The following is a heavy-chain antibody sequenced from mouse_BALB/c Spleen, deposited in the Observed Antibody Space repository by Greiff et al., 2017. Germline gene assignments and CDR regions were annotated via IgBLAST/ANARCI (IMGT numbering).Heavy chain of an antibody. CDR3: ARPPITTADWYFDV. CDR2: INPDSSTI. D-gene: IGHD1-2*01. V-gene: IGHV4-1*02. CDR1: GFDFSRYW. J-gene: IGHJ1*01. Sequence: EVQRVESGGGLVQPGGSLKLSCAASGFDFSRYWMSWVRQAPGKGLEWIGEINPDSSTINYTPSLKDKFIISRDNAKNTLYLQMSKVRSEDTALYYCARPPITTADWYFDVWGAGTTVTVSS.